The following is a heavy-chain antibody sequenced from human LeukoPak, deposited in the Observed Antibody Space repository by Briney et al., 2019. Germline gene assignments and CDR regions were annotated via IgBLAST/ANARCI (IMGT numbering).Heavy chain of an antibody. Sequence: SETLSLTCTVSGGSVNSGSYYWNWIRQPPGKGLERIGYIYYSGSTNYNPSLKSRVTISVDTSKNQFSLKLSSVTAADTAVYYCARAAYSGSYHSDYWGQGTLVTVSS. V-gene: IGHV4-61*01. D-gene: IGHD1-26*01. CDR3: ARAAYSGSYHSDY. J-gene: IGHJ4*02. CDR1: GGSVNSGSYY. CDR2: IYYSGST.